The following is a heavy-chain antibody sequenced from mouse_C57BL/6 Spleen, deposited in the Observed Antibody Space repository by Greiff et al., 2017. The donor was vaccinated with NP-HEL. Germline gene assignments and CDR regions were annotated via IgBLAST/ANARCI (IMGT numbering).Heavy chain of an antibody. D-gene: IGHD1-1*01. CDR1: GYTFTSYW. J-gene: IGHJ2*01. CDR3: AKDYYGSSYYFDD. V-gene: IGHV1-52*01. Sequence: QVQLQQPGAELVRPGSSVKLSCKASGYTFTSYWMHWVKQRPIQGLEWIGNIDPSDSETPYNQKFKDKATLTVDKSSSTAYMQRSSLTSEDSAVYYCAKDYYGSSYYFDDWGQGTTLTVSS. CDR2: IDPSDSET.